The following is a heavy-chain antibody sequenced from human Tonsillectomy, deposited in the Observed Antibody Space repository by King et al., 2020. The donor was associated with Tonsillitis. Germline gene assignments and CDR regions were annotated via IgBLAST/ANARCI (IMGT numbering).Heavy chain of an antibody. CDR2: IRSKAYGGTV. CDR3: ARERVTASWFDP. V-gene: IGHV3-49*03. Sequence: VQRVESGGGLVQPGRSLRLSCTASGFTFNTYAMSWFRQAPGKGLEWVSFIRSKAYGGTVEYAASVRGRFTISRDDSKSIAYLQMNSLKTEDTAVYYCARERVTASWFDPWGQGTLVTVSS. CDR1: GFTFNTYA. D-gene: IGHD5-18*01. J-gene: IGHJ5*02.